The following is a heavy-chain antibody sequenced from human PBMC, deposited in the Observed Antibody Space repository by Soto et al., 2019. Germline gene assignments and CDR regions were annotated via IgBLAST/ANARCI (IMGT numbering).Heavy chain of an antibody. Sequence: SVKVSCKASGGTFSSYAISWVRQAPGQGLEWMGGIIPIFGTANYAQKFQGRVTITADESTSTAYMELSSLRSEDTAVYYCARDEERMGATNNFDYWGQGTLVTVSS. CDR3: ARDEERMGATNNFDY. J-gene: IGHJ4*02. CDR1: GGTFSSYA. D-gene: IGHD1-26*01. CDR2: IIPIFGTA. V-gene: IGHV1-69*13.